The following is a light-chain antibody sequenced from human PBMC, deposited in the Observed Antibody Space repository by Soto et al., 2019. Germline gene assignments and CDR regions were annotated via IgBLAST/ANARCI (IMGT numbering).Light chain of an antibody. V-gene: IGLV1-40*01. J-gene: IGLJ3*02. CDR2: GNS. CDR3: QSYDSSLSGWV. CDR1: NSNIGAGYD. Sequence: QSVLTQPPSVSGAPGQRVTISCTGYNSNIGAGYDVHWYQQLPGTAPKLLIYGNSNRPSGVPDRFSATKSGTSASLAITGPQAVDEADYSCQSYDSSLSGWVFGGETKLTVL.